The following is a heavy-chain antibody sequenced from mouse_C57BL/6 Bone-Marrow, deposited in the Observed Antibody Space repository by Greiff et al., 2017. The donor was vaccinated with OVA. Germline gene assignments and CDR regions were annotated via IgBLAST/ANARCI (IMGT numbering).Heavy chain of an antibody. CDR3: TTWYYYGSGAY. CDR2: IDPENGDT. D-gene: IGHD1-1*01. Sequence: LKQSGAELVRPGASVKLSCTASGFNIKDDYMHWVKQRPEQGLEWIGWIDPENGDTEYASKFQGKATITADTSSNTAYLQLSSLTSEDTAVYYCTTWYYYGSGAYWGQGTLVTVSA. J-gene: IGHJ3*01. V-gene: IGHV14-4*01. CDR1: GFNIKDDY.